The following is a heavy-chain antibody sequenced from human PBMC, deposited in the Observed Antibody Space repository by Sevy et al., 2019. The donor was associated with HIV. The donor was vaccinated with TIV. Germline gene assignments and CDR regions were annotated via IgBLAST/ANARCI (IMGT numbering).Heavy chain of an antibody. CDR3: AGASGGWLPYYFDY. Sequence: SETLSLTCTVSGGSISSGGYYWSWIRQHPGKGLEWIGYIYYSGSTYYNPSLKSRVTISVDTSKNQFSLKLGSVTAADTAVYYCAGASGGWLPYYFDYWGQGTLVTVSS. CDR1: GGSISSGGYY. J-gene: IGHJ4*02. CDR2: IYYSGST. V-gene: IGHV4-31*03. D-gene: IGHD5-12*01.